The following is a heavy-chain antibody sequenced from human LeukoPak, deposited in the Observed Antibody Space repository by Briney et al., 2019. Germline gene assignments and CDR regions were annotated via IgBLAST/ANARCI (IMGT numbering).Heavy chain of an antibody. CDR2: IYYSGST. V-gene: IGHV4-39*01. Sequence: SETLSLTCTVSGGSISSSSYYWGWIRQPPGKGLEWIGSIYYSGSTYYNPSLKSRVTISVDTSKNQFSLKLSSVTAADTAVYYCAPLSGYCSNTSCYRGDYWGQGTLVTVSS. D-gene: IGHD2-2*02. J-gene: IGHJ4*02. CDR1: GGSISSSSYY. CDR3: APLSGYCSNTSCYRGDY.